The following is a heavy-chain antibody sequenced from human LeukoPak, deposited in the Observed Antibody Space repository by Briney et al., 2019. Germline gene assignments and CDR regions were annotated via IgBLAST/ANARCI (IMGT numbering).Heavy chain of an antibody. CDR3: ARGYYYGSGNPPDPGY. V-gene: IGHV3-9*01. D-gene: IGHD3-10*01. Sequence: GRSLRLSCAASGFTFDDYAMHWVRQAPGKGLEWVSGISWNSGSIGYADSVKGRFTISRDNAKNSLYLQMNSLRAEDTALYHCARGYYYGSGNPPDPGYWGQGTLVTVSS. CDR2: ISWNSGSI. J-gene: IGHJ4*02. CDR1: GFTFDDYA.